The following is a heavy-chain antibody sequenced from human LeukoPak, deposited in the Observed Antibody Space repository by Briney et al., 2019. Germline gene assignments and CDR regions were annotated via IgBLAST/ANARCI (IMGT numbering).Heavy chain of an antibody. D-gene: IGHD6-13*01. CDR1: GGSTSSDY. V-gene: IGHV3-21*01. Sequence: ETLSLTCTVSGGSTSSDYWSWIRQSPGKGLEWVSSISSDSKFLYYVDSLKGRFTISRDNAKDSLSLQMNNLRAEDTAVYYCARGGPSIAAARFGSWGQGTLVTVSS. CDR3: ARGGPSIAAARFGS. J-gene: IGHJ5*01. CDR2: ISSDSKFL.